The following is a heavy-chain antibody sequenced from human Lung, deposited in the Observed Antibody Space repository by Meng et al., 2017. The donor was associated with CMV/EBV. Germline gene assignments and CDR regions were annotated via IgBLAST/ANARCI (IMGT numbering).Heavy chain of an antibody. CDR3: AKAFSSSWYREYYDY. D-gene: IGHD6-13*01. J-gene: IGHJ4*02. CDR2: ITASGGST. V-gene: IGHV3-23*01. CDR1: GFTFSSSA. Sequence: GGSXRLXCAASGFTFSSSAMSWVRQAPGKGLEWVSAITASGGSTYHADYVKGRFTISRDNSKKMLYLQLNSLRVEDTAVYYCAKAFSSSWYREYYDYWGQGTXVT.